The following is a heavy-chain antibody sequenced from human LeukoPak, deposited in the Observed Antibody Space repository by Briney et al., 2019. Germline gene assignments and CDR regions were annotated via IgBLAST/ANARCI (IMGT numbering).Heavy chain of an antibody. V-gene: IGHV3-66*01. Sequence: PGGSLGLSCAASGFTVSSNYMSWVRQAPGKGLEWVSVIYSGGSTYYADSVKGRFTISRDNSKNTLYLQMNSLRAEDTAVYYCARSGYSGYPTFDYWGQGTLVTVSS. CDR1: GFTVSSNY. CDR3: ARSGYSGYPTFDY. CDR2: IYSGGST. D-gene: IGHD5-12*01. J-gene: IGHJ4*02.